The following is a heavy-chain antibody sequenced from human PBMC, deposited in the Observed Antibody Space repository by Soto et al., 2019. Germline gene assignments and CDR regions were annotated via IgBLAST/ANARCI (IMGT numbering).Heavy chain of an antibody. CDR2: IYPGDSDT. CDR3: VAAGRDYHYGMDV. Sequence: KVSCKASGYTFPSYAMHWVRQMPGKGLEWMGIIYPGDSDTRYSPSFQGQVTISADKSISTAYLQWSSLKASDTAMYYCVAAGRDYHYGMDVWGQGTTVTVSS. J-gene: IGHJ6*02. CDR1: GYTFPSYA. D-gene: IGHD6-13*01. V-gene: IGHV5-51*01.